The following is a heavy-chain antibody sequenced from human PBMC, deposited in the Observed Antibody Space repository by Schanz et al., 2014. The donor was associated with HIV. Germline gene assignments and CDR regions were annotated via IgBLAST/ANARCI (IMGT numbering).Heavy chain of an antibody. CDR2: IWFDGTNK. V-gene: IGHV3-33*01. CDR1: GFTFSNYG. CDR3: ARQSTYYYDTSGYQFDP. J-gene: IGHJ5*02. Sequence: QVQLVESGGGVVQPGRSLRLSCAASGFTFSNYGMHWVRQAPGKGLEWVAVIWFDGTNKYYADSVKGRFTISRDNSKNTLYLQMNSLRAEDTAVYYCARQSTYYYDTSGYQFDPWGQGTLVTVSS. D-gene: IGHD3-22*01.